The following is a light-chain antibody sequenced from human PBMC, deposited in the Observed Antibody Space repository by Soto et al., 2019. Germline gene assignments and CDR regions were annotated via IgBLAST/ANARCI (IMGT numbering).Light chain of an antibody. Sequence: QSVLTQPASVSGSPGQSITISCTGTSSDVGGYNYVSWYQQHPGKAPKLMIYDVSNRPSGVSNRFSGSKSGNTASLTISGLQAEDEADYYCSSYTSSSPLFGTGTKLTAL. CDR1: SSDVGGYNY. CDR2: DVS. CDR3: SSYTSSSPL. J-gene: IGLJ1*01. V-gene: IGLV2-14*01.